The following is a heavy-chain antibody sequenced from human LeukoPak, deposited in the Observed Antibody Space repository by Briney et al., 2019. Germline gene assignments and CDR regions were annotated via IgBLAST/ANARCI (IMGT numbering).Heavy chain of an antibody. V-gene: IGHV3-21*06. D-gene: IGHD6-19*01. J-gene: IGHJ1*01. CDR3: ATGYSSGWYFYFQH. CDR1: GFSFSSYN. Sequence: GGSLRLSCAASGFSFSSYNMNWVRQTPGKGLEWVSSITSSSTYTFYADSVKGRFTISRDNAKNSLSLRMNSLSAEDTAVYYCATGYSSGWYFYFQHWGQGSLVSVSS. CDR2: ITSSSTYT.